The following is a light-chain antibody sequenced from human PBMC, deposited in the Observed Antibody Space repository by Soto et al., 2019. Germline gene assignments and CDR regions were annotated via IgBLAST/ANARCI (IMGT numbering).Light chain of an antibody. CDR2: AAS. Sequence: DIQMTQSPSTLSASVGDRITITCRASQSIKHCLKWYQQKPGKAPKLLIYAASSLQSGVPSRFSGSGSGTDFTLIIISLQPEDFATYYCQQNYGTSPTFGQGTRLEIK. CDR1: QSIKHC. J-gene: IGKJ5*01. CDR3: QQNYGTSPT. V-gene: IGKV1-39*01.